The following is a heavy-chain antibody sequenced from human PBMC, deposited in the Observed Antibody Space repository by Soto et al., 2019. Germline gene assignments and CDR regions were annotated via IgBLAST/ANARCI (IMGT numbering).Heavy chain of an antibody. Sequence: ASVKVSCKASGYTFTSYGISWVRQAPGQGLEWMGWISAYNGNTNYAQKLQGRVTMTTDTSTSTAYMELRSLRSDDTAVYYCAGGRIYGDPGYYYYYMDVWGKGPTVNVPS. D-gene: IGHD4-17*01. CDR1: GYTFTSYG. CDR3: AGGRIYGDPGYYYYYMDV. V-gene: IGHV1-18*01. J-gene: IGHJ6*03. CDR2: ISAYNGNT.